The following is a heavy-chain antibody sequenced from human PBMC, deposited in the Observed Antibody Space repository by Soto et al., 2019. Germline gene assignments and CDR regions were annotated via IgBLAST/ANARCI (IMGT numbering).Heavy chain of an antibody. Sequence: WITRVIKTKEKGLERVGRIKSKTDGGTIDYAAPVKGRFTVSRDDSETTLYLQMNSLKTEDTAVYYCTTENGYRRSSLYLDYWVQGTHVTVSS. CDR1: W. V-gene: IGHV3-15*01. CDR3: TTENGYRRSSLYLDY. D-gene: IGHD6-6*01. J-gene: IGHJ4*02. CDR2: IKSKTDGGTI.